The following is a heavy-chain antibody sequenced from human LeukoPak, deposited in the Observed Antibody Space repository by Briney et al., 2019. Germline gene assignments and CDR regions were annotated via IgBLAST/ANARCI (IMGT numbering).Heavy chain of an antibody. CDR2: IQFDGSTK. D-gene: IGHD2-15*01. J-gene: IGHJ3*02. Sequence: GGSLRLSCAASGFALSGYAMHWVRQAPGKGLEWVAFIQFDGSTKYSDSMKGRFTISRDNSKNTVYLEVNSLRAEDAALYYCAKAADNFDMWGQGTMVTVSS. CDR1: GFALSGYA. CDR3: AKAADNFDM. V-gene: IGHV3-30*02.